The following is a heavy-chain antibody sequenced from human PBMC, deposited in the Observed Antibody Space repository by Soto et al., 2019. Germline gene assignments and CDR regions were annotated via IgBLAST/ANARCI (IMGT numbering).Heavy chain of an antibody. V-gene: IGHV3-30-3*01. J-gene: IGHJ4*02. Sequence: QVQVVESGGGVVQPGRSLRLSCAASGFTFSSHAMHWVRQAPGKGLEWVAVISDDGSKKYYADSVKGRFTISRDNSKNTLDLQMNSLRAEDTAVYYCARDRGYSGSGGYLDHWGQGALVTVSS. CDR3: ARDRGYSGSGGYLDH. CDR1: GFTFSSHA. CDR2: ISDDGSKK. D-gene: IGHD1-26*01.